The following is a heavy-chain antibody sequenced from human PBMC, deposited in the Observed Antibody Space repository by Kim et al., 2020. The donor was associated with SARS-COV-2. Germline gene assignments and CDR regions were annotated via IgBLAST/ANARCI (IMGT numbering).Heavy chain of an antibody. D-gene: IGHD3-10*02. CDR2: IWYDGSNK. Sequence: GGSLRLSCAASGFTFSSYGMHWVRQAPGKGLEWVAVIWYDGSNKYYADSVKGRFTISRDNSKNTLYLQMNSLRAEDTAVYYCARDCAYVSRGIDYWGQGTLVTVSS. V-gene: IGHV3-33*01. CDR3: ARDCAYVSRGIDY. CDR1: GFTFSSYG. J-gene: IGHJ4*02.